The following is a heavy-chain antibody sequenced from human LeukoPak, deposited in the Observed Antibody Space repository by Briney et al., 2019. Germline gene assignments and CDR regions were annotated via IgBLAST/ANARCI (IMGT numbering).Heavy chain of an antibody. V-gene: IGHV3-20*04. CDR1: GFTFDDYG. J-gene: IGHJ4*02. D-gene: IGHD3-10*01. Sequence: PGGSLRLSCAASGFTFDDYGMSWVRQAPGKGLEWVSGINWNGGSTGYADSVKGRFTISRDNAKNSLYLQMNSLRAEDTALYYCARVGHVYYGSGSHLDYWGQGTLVTVFS. CDR2: INWNGGST. CDR3: ARVGHVYYGSGSHLDY.